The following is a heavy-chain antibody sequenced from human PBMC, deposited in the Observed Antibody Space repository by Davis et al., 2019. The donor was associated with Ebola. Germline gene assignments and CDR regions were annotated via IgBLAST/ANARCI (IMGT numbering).Heavy chain of an antibody. Sequence: GESLKISCAASGFTVSSNYMSWVRQAPGKGLEWVSVIYSGGSTYYADSVKGRFTISRHNSKNTLYLQMNSLRAEDTAVYYCARYGYSYGYGYWGRGTLVTVSS. V-gene: IGHV3-53*04. CDR2: IYSGGST. J-gene: IGHJ4*02. CDR3: ARYGYSYGYGY. CDR1: GFTVSSNY. D-gene: IGHD5-18*01.